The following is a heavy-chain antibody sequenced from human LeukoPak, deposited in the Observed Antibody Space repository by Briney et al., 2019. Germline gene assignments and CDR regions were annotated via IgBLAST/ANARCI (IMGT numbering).Heavy chain of an antibody. CDR1: AFIFSNYA. V-gene: IGHV3-33*01. D-gene: IGHD1-26*01. CDR3: ARELIVGGNSWGAFDI. Sequence: GGSLRLSCAASAFIFSNYAMHWVCQAPGKSVEWVAVISYDGRNKYYADSVKGRFTISRDNSKNTLYVQMNSLRSEHTAMYYCARELIVGGNSWGAFDIWGQGTMVTVSS. CDR2: ISYDGRNK. J-gene: IGHJ3*02.